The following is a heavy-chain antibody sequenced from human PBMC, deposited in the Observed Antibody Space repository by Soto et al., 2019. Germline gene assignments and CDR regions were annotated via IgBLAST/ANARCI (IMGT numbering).Heavy chain of an antibody. J-gene: IGHJ4*02. D-gene: IGHD3-22*01. CDR1: GFTFSSYS. CDR2: ISSSSSTI. V-gene: IGHV3-48*01. CDR3: ARDDYPYYDDSSGYHFDY. Sequence: PGGSLRLSCAASGFTFSSYSMNWVRQAPGKGLEWVSYISSSSSTIYYADSVKGRFTISRDNAKNSLYLQMNSLRAEDTAVYYCARDDYPYYDDSSGYHFDYWGQGALVTVS.